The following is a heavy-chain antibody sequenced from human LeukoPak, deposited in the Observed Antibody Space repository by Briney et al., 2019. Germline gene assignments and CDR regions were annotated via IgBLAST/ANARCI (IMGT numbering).Heavy chain of an antibody. CDR2: IHTSGST. CDR1: GDSLSSYF. D-gene: IGHD3-22*01. V-gene: IGHV4-4*07. CDR3: ARDRYYYDSSGYYRFDY. Sequence: SETLSLTCTVSGDSLSSYFWSWIRQPAGKGLEWIGRIHTSGSTNYNPSLKSRVTMSVDTSKNQFSLKLSSVTAADTAVYYCARDRYYYDSSGYYRFDYWGQGTLVTVSS. J-gene: IGHJ4*02.